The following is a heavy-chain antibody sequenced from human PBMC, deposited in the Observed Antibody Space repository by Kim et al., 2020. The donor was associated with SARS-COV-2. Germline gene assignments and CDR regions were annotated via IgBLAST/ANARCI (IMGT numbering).Heavy chain of an antibody. V-gene: IGHV5-51*01. Sequence: PSFQGQVTISADESMSTAYLQWSSLKASDTAMYYCARQTVRGHSYALDYWGQGTLVTVSS. J-gene: IGHJ4*02. CDR3: ARQTVRGHSYALDY. D-gene: IGHD5-18*01.